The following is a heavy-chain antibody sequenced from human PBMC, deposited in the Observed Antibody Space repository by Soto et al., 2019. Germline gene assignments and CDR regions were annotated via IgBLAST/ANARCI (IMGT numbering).Heavy chain of an antibody. CDR1: GFTFSNAW. J-gene: IGHJ3*02. CDR2: IKSKTDGGTT. Sequence: EVQLVESGGGLVKPGGSLRLSCAASGFTFSNAWMNWVRQAPGKGLEWVGRIKSKTDGGTTDYAAPVKGRFTISRKDSKNPWYRKMNSLKTEEQAGYNCRAVFDIGGKGTMVTVS. CDR3: RAVFDI. V-gene: IGHV3-15*07.